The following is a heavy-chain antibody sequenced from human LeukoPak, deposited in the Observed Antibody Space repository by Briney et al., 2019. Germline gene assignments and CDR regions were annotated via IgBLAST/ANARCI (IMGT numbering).Heavy chain of an antibody. D-gene: IGHD4-17*01. CDR2: ISSSGSTI. V-gene: IGHV3-48*03. Sequence: GGSLRLSCAASGFTFSSYEMNWVRQAPGKGLEWVSYISSSGSTIYYADSVKGRFTISRDNAKNSLYLQMNSLRAEDTAVYYCAREGALTVTKDAFDIWGQGTMVIVSS. CDR1: GFTFSSYE. CDR3: AREGALTVTKDAFDI. J-gene: IGHJ3*02.